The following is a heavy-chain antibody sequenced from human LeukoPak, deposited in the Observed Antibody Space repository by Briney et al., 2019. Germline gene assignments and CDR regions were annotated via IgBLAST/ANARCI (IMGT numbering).Heavy chain of an antibody. V-gene: IGHV4-59*08. D-gene: IGHD6-13*01. CDR1: GGSISSYY. CDR3: ARYPGGQLAFDY. J-gene: IGHJ4*02. CDR2: IYYSGST. Sequence: PSEILSLTCTVSGGSISSYYWSWIRQPPGKGLEWIGYIYYSGSTNYNPSLKSRVTISVDTSKNQFSLKLSSVTAADTAVYYCARYPGGQLAFDYWGQGTLVTVSS.